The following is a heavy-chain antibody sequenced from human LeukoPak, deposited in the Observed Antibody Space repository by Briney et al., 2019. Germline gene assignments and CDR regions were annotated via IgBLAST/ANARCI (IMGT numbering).Heavy chain of an antibody. CDR3: AKDQGYYFDSRAYCWSAFDI. V-gene: IGHV3-23*01. CDR2: IGGSGGFTT. Sequence: GGTLRLSCEASGFTFSNYGMNWVRQAPGKGLEWVSGIGGSGGFTTYFADSVKGRFTISRDNSKNTLYMQMNSLRAEDTAVYYCAKDQGYYFDSRAYCWSAFDIWGQGTLVTVSS. CDR1: GFTFSNYG. J-gene: IGHJ3*02. D-gene: IGHD3-22*01.